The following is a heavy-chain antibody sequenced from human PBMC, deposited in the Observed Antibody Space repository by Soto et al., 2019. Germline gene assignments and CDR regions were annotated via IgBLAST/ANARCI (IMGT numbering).Heavy chain of an antibody. V-gene: IGHV4-39*01. Sequence: SETLSVTCTVSGGSISSSSYYWGWIRQPPGKGLEWIGSIYYSGSTYYNPSLKSRVTISVDTSKNQFSLKLSSVTAADTAVYYCARHTDAFDIWGHGTMVTVSS. CDR2: IYYSGST. CDR1: GGSISSSSYY. CDR3: ARHTDAFDI. J-gene: IGHJ3*02.